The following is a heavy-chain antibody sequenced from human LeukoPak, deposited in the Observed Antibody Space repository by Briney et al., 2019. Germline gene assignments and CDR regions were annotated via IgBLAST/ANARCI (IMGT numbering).Heavy chain of an antibody. CDR3: AKDLSRWFGEFPFDY. V-gene: IGHV3-23*01. CDR1: GFTFSSYA. Sequence: GGSLRLSCAASGFTFSSYAMSWVRQAPGKGLEWDSAISGSGGSTYYADSVKGRFTISRDNSKNTLYLQMNSLRAEDTAVYYCAKDLSRWFGEFPFDYWGQGTLVTVSS. D-gene: IGHD3-10*01. CDR2: ISGSGGST. J-gene: IGHJ4*02.